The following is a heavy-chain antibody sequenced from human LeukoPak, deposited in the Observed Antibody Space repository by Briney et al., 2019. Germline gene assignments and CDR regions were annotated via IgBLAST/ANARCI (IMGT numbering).Heavy chain of an antibody. CDR3: TRLDWNDEGFDY. V-gene: IGHV3-73*01. Sequence: GRSLRLSCAASGFTFSSFAMHWVRQASGKGLEWVGRIRSKADSYATAYAASVKGRFTISRDDSKNTAFLQMNGLKTEDTAVYYCTRLDWNDEGFDYWGQGTLVTVSS. CDR1: GFTFSSFA. J-gene: IGHJ4*02. D-gene: IGHD1-1*01. CDR2: IRSKADSYAT.